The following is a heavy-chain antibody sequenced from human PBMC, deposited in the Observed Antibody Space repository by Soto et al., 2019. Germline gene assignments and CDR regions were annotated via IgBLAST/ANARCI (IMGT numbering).Heavy chain of an antibody. CDR2: IIPIFGTA. CDR1: GGTFSSYA. D-gene: IGHD2-2*01. J-gene: IGHJ3*02. CDR3: ASDGSSTSYTLNGGAFDI. V-gene: IGHV1-69*01. Sequence: QVQLVQSGAEVKKPGSSVKVSCKASGGTFSSYAISWVRQAAGQGLEWMGGIIPIFGTANYAQKFQGRVTITADESTSTAYMELSSLRSEDTAVYYCASDGSSTSYTLNGGAFDIWGQGTMVTVSS.